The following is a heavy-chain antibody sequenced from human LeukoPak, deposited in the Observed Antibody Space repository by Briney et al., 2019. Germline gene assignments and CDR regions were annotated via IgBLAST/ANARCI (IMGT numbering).Heavy chain of an antibody. CDR3: ARQMDTAMVHYYGMDV. J-gene: IGHJ6*02. D-gene: IGHD5-18*01. Sequence: GESLKISCKGSGYSFTSYWIGWVRQMPGKGLEWMGIIYPGDSDTRYSPSFQGQVTISADKSISTAYLQWSSLKASDTAMYYCARQMDTAMVHYYGMDVWGQGTTVTVSS. CDR1: GYSFTSYW. V-gene: IGHV5-51*01. CDR2: IYPGDSDT.